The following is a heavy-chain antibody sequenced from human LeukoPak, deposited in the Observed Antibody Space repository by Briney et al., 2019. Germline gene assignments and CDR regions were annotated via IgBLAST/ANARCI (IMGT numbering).Heavy chain of an antibody. CDR2: INPNTGGT. D-gene: IGHD3-9*01. J-gene: IGHJ3*02. V-gene: IGHV1-2*02. CDR3: ARVDDVLTGSAFDI. Sequence: RASVKVSCKASGYTFTGHYMHWVRQAPGQGLEWMGWINPNTGGTNYAQKFQGRGTMTRDTSISTAYMELSRLRSDDTALYYCARVDDVLTGSAFDIWGQGTMVTVSS. CDR1: GYTFTGHY.